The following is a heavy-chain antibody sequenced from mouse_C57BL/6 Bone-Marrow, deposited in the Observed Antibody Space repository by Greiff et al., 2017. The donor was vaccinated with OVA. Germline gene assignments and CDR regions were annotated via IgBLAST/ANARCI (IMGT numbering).Heavy chain of an antibody. CDR3: ARLPYFDY. V-gene: IGHV5-4*03. CDR2: ISDGGSYT. CDR1: GFTFSSYA. J-gene: IGHJ2*01. Sequence: MLVESGGGLVKPGGSLKLSCAASGFTFSSYAMSWVRQTPEKRLEWVATISDGGSYTYYPDNVKGRFTISRDNAKNNLYLQMSHLKSEDTAMYYCARLPYFDYWGQGTTLTVSS.